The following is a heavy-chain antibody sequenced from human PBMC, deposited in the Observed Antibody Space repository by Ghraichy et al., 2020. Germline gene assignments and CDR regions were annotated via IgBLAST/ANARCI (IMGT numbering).Heavy chain of an antibody. J-gene: IGHJ4*02. CDR1: GGTFSSYA. Sequence: SVKVSCKASGGTFSSYAISWVRQAPGQGLEWMGGIIPIFGTANYAQKFQGRVTITADESTSTAYMELSSLRSEDTAVYYCARSDYGDYGYIDYWGQGTLVTVSS. D-gene: IGHD4-17*01. CDR2: IIPIFGTA. V-gene: IGHV1-69*13. CDR3: ARSDYGDYGYIDY.